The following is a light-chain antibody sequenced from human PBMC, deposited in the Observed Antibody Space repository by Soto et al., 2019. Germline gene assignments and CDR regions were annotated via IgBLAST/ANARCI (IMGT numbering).Light chain of an antibody. V-gene: IGKV3-20*01. Sequence: ETVLTQSPGTLYFSPGERATLSCRASQSVGNSHVAWYQQKPGQAPRLLIYDASSRATGIPDRFSGGGSGTDFTLTISRLEPEDFAVYYCQQYGSSPITFGQGTRLEI. CDR1: QSVGNSH. CDR3: QQYGSSPIT. J-gene: IGKJ5*01. CDR2: DAS.